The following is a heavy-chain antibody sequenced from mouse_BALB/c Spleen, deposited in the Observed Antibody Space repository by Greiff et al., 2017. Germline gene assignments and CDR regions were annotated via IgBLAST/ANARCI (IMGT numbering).Heavy chain of an antibody. Sequence: VQLQQSGPELVKPGASVRISCKASGYTFTSYYIHWVKQRPGQGLEWIGWIYPGNVNTKYNEKFKGKATLTADKSSSTAYMQLSSLTSEDSAVYFCARFSLDYWGQGTSVTVSS. CDR1: GYTFTSYY. CDR3: ARFSLDY. J-gene: IGHJ4*01. V-gene: IGHV1S56*01. CDR2: IYPGNVNT.